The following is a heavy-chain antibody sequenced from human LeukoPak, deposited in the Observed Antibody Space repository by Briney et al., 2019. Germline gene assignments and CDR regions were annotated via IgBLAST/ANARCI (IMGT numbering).Heavy chain of an antibody. V-gene: IGHV4-38-2*01. CDR3: ARHEEGGDYRFDY. CDR2: IYHSGST. Sequence: SETLSLTCAVSGYSISSGYYWGWIRQPPGKGLEWIGSIYHSGSTYYNPSLKSRVTISVETSKNQFSLKLSSVTAADTAVYYCARHEEGGDYRFDYWGQGTLVTVSS. CDR1: GYSISSGYY. D-gene: IGHD4-17*01. J-gene: IGHJ4*02.